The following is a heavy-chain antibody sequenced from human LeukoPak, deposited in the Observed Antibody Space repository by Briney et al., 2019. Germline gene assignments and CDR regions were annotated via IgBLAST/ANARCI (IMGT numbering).Heavy chain of an antibody. CDR1: GYTFTSYD. D-gene: IGHD2-2*01. J-gene: IGHJ4*02. CDR3: ARGGCSSTSCPTTFDY. Sequence: GASVKVSCKASGYTFTSYDINWVRQATGQGLGWMGWMNPNSGNTGYAQKFQGRVTMTRNTSISTAYMELSSLRSEDTAVYYCARGGCSSTSCPTTFDYWGQGTLVTVSS. CDR2: MNPNSGNT. V-gene: IGHV1-8*01.